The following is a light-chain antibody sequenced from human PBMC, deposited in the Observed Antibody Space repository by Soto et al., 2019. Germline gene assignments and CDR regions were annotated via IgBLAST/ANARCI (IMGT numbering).Light chain of an antibody. CDR2: GAS. Sequence: EIVLTQSRGTLSLSPGERATLSCRASLSVSSNYLAWYQQKPGQAPRLLIYGASSRATGIPDRLSGSGSGTDFTLTFSRLEPEDFAVYYCHQYGSSPCTFGQGTKVEIK. CDR3: HQYGSSPCT. V-gene: IGKV3-20*01. J-gene: IGKJ1*01. CDR1: LSVSSNY.